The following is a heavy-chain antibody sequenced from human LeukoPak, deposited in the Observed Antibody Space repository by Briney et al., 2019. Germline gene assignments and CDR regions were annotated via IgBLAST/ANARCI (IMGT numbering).Heavy chain of an antibody. V-gene: IGHV3-11*04. D-gene: IGHD3-9*01. CDR1: GFTFSDYY. CDR2: ISSSGSTI. J-gene: IGHJ4*02. CDR3: ARALLHRRILTAPDC. Sequence: GGSLRLSCAASGFTFSDYYMSWIRQAPGKGLEWVSYISSSGSTIYYADSVKGRFTISRDNAKNSLYLQMNSLRAEDTAVYYCARALLHRRILTAPDCWGQGTLVTVSS.